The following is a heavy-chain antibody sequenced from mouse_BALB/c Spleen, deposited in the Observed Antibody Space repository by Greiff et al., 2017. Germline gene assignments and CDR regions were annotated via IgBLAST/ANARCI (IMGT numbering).Heavy chain of an antibody. CDR3: ARWNYGYDAMDY. Sequence: VQLKESAAELARPGASVKMSCKASGYTFTSYTMHWVKQRPGQGLEWIGYINPSSGYTEYNQKFKDKTTLTADKSSSTAYMQLSSLTSEDSAVYYCARWNYGYDAMDYWGQGTSVTVSS. D-gene: IGHD1-2*01. CDR2: INPSSGYT. V-gene: IGHV1-4*02. J-gene: IGHJ4*01. CDR1: GYTFTSYT.